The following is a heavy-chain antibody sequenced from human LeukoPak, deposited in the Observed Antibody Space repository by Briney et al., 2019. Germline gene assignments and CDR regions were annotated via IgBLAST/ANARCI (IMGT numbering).Heavy chain of an antibody. Sequence: SVKVSCKTSGGTFSSYDISWVRQAPEQGLEWMGGIIPVFGMPNYALKFQGRLTITTDESTGTAYMELGSLTSEDTAVYYCATCAAYVAEGFDYWGQGSLVTVSS. CDR2: IIPVFGMP. CDR1: GGTFSSYD. J-gene: IGHJ4*02. D-gene: IGHD3-16*01. CDR3: ATCAAYVAEGFDY. V-gene: IGHV1-69*05.